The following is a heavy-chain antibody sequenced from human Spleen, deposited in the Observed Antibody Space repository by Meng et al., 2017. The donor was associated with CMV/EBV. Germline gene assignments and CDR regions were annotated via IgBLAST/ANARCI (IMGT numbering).Heavy chain of an antibody. CDR3: AKRPGSGYYSKYYFDY. V-gene: IGHV3-23*01. J-gene: IGHJ4*02. D-gene: IGHD3-3*01. CDR1: VTFSSYV. CDR2: ISTGGGST. Sequence: VTFSSYVMSWVRQAPGKGLEWVSAISTGGGSTYYADSVKGRFTISRDNSKNTLYLQLNSLRAEDTAVYYCAKRPGSGYYSKYYFDYWGQGALVTVSS.